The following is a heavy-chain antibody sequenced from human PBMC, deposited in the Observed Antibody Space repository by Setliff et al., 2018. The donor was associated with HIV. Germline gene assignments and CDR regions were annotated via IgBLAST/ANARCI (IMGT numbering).Heavy chain of an antibody. J-gene: IGHJ4*02. CDR1: GYSISSGYY. CDR3: ARLEVWGDGYNFADY. V-gene: IGHV4-38-2*01. Sequence: KPSETLSLTCAVSGYSISSGYYWGWIRQPPGKGLEWIGSIYHSGSTYYNPSLKSRVTISVDTSKNQFSLKLSSVTAADTAVYYCARLEVWGDGYNFADYWGQGTLVTVSS. D-gene: IGHD5-12*01. CDR2: IYHSGST.